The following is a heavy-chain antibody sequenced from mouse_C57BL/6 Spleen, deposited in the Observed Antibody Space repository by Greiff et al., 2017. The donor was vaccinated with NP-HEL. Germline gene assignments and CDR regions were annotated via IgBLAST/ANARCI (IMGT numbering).Heavy chain of an antibody. CDR3: ARIYYGYDDYAMDY. CDR2: IYPGDGDT. Sequence: VQLQQSGPELVKPGASVKISCKASGYAFSSSWMNWVKQRPGKGLEWIGRIYPGDGDTNYNGKFKGKATLTADKSSSTAYMQLSSLTSEDSAVYFCARIYYGYDDYAMDYWGQGTSVTVSS. V-gene: IGHV1-82*01. D-gene: IGHD2-2*01. CDR1: GYAFSSSW. J-gene: IGHJ4*01.